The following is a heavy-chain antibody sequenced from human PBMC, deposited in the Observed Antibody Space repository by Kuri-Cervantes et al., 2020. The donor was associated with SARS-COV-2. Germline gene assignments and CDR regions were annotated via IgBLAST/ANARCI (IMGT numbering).Heavy chain of an antibody. J-gene: IGHJ4*02. CDR2: FYHSGST. CDR3: ARAAYCGGDCYYYFDY. CDR1: GGSISSGGYS. D-gene: IGHD2-21*01. Sequence: SCAVSGGSISSGGYSWSWIRQPPGKGLEWIGYFYHSGSTYYNPSLKSLVPISVDRSKNQFSLKLSSVTAADTAVYYCARAAYCGGDCYYYFDYWGQGTLVTVSS. V-gene: IGHV4-30-2*01.